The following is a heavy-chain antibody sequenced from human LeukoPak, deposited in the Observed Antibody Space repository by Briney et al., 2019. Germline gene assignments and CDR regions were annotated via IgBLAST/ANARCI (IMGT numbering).Heavy chain of an antibody. CDR1: GFSLSNYW. V-gene: IGHV3-74*01. D-gene: IGHD4-17*01. Sequence: PGGSLRLSCGVSGFSLSNYWIHWGRQAPGKGLVWVSHIKGDGSGINYADSVRGRFTISTDSASNTVYLQMNSLRVEDTAVYYCARDDSGPQAFDIWGQGTMVTVSS. J-gene: IGHJ3*02. CDR3: ARDDSGPQAFDI. CDR2: IKGDGSGI.